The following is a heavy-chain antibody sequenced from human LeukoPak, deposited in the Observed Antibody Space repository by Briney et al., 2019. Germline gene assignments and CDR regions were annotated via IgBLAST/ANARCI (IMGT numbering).Heavy chain of an antibody. J-gene: IGHJ4*02. D-gene: IGHD3-16*01. Sequence: SETLPLTCAVYGGSFSGYYCSWIRQPPGKGLEWIGEINHSGSTNYNPSLKSRVTISVDTSKNQFSLKLSSVTAADTAVYYCASSAGWRMIWGQGTLVTVSS. CDR2: INHSGST. V-gene: IGHV4-34*01. CDR3: ASSAGWRMI. CDR1: GGSFSGYY.